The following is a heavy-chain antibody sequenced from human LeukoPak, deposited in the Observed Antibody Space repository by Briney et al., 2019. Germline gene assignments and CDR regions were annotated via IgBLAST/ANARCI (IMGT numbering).Heavy chain of an antibody. D-gene: IGHD2-21*02. Sequence: SVKVSCKASGGTFSSYAISWVRQAPGQGLEWMGGIIPIFGTANYAQKFQDRVTITADESTSTAYMELSSLRSEDTAVYYCARTGGDFNNGFDYWGQGTLVTVSS. J-gene: IGHJ4*02. CDR2: IIPIFGTA. CDR1: GGTFSSYA. V-gene: IGHV1-69*13. CDR3: ARTGGDFNNGFDY.